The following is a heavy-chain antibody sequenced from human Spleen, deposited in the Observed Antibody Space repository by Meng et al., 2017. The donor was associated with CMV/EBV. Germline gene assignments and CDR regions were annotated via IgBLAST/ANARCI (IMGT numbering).Heavy chain of an antibody. CDR2: ITWDGGTT. Sequence: GESLKISCAASGFTFDYYTIHWVRQPPGKGLEWVSLITWDGGTTYYADSVKGRFTISRDNAKNSLYLQMNSLRAEDTAVYYCASQGVVVSSYGMDVWGHGTTVTVSS. CDR3: ASQGVVVSSYGMDV. CDR1: GFTFDYYT. V-gene: IGHV3-43*01. J-gene: IGHJ6*02. D-gene: IGHD2-2*01.